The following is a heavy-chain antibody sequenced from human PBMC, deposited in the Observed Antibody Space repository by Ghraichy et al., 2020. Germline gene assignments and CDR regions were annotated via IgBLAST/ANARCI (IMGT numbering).Heavy chain of an antibody. J-gene: IGHJ4*02. CDR2: LYYSGRS. D-gene: IGHD3-3*01. CDR3: AKDESLRFLEWFE. CDR1: GGSLSSGTYY. V-gene: IGHV4-39*07. Sequence: SETLSLTCTVSGGSLSSGTYYWGWIRQPPGQGLEWIGGLYYSGRSYFNPSLKSRVTMSVDTSNNQFSLKMTSVTAADTAVYYCAKDESLRFLEWFEWGPGTLVTVSS.